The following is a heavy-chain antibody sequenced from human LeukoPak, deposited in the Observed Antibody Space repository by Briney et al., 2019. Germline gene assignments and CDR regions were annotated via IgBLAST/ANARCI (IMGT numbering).Heavy chain of an antibody. Sequence: GASVKVSCKVSGYTLTELSMHWVRQAPGKGLEWMGGFDPEDGETIYAQKFQGRVTMTTDTSTSTAYMELRSLRSDDTAVYYCASDVYPYQNWFDPWGQGTLVTVSS. V-gene: IGHV1-24*01. CDR3: ASDVYPYQNWFDP. CDR1: GYTLTELS. CDR2: FDPEDGET. J-gene: IGHJ5*02. D-gene: IGHD5/OR15-5a*01.